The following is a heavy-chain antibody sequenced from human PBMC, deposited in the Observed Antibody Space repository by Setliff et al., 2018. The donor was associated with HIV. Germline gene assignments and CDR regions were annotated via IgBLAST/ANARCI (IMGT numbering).Heavy chain of an antibody. D-gene: IGHD2-21*01. CDR3: ATYWRASGTYVFDI. CDR1: GGPMSGYY. Sequence: SETLSLTCTASGGPMSGYYCSWLRQSPVKGLGWIGYIYSSGTTKYNPYFKSRVSISLDTSRSQFSLMLSSVTAADTAIYYCATYWRASGTYVFDIWGLGTMVTVSS. CDR2: IYSSGTT. V-gene: IGHV4-4*08. J-gene: IGHJ3*02.